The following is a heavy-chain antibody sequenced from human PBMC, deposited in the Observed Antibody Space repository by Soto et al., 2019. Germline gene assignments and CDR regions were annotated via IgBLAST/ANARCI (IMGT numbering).Heavy chain of an antibody. CDR1: GGSFSGYY. CDR2: INHSGST. J-gene: IGHJ4*02. Sequence: QVQLQQWGAGLLKPSETLSLTCAVYGGSFSGYYWTWIRQPPGTGLEWIGEINHSGSTNYNPSLTRRVTISVDTSKTQFSLKLTSVTAADTAVYYCARDNLTGLFDYWGQGTLVTVSS. CDR3: ARDNLTGLFDY. D-gene: IGHD2-8*02. V-gene: IGHV4-34*01.